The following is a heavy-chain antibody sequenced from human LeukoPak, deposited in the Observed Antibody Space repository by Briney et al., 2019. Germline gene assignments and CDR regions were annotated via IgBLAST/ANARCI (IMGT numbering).Heavy chain of an antibody. CDR1: GYAFSSYA. CDR2: ISVYSGNT. CDR3: GRDAIGVLGHY. V-gene: IGHV1-18*01. D-gene: IGHD3-10*02. Sequence: ASVNVSCKASGYAFSSYAIGCVRQAPRQGLEWMGGISVYSGNTNYAQRLQGRVPMTTDTSKSTAYIELRSLRSDDTAVYYCGRDAIGVLGHYWGQGPRVPVS. J-gene: IGHJ4*02.